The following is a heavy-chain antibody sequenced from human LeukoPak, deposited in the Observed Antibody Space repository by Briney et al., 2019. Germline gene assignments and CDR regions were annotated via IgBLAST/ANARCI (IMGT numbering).Heavy chain of an antibody. Sequence: GGSLRLSCAASGFTFSHYWMTWVRQAPGKGLEWVANMKEDGSQETYVDSVKGRFTISRDNAKNSLYLQMNNVRAEDTAVYYCARYSYKHDCWGQGTRVTVSS. CDR1: GFTFSHYW. D-gene: IGHD2-15*01. V-gene: IGHV3-7*01. J-gene: IGHJ4*02. CDR3: ARYSYKHDC. CDR2: MKEDGSQE.